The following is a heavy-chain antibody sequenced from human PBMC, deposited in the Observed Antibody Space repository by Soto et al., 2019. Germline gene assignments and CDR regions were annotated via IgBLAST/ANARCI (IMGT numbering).Heavy chain of an antibody. Sequence: EVQLLESGGGLVQPGGSLRLSCAASEFTFSSYAMGWVRQAPGKGLEWVSAISGSGGSTFYADSVKGRFTISRDNSKNTLYLQMNSLRAEDTAVYYCAKAGYCSSATCATRYYYMDVWGKRTTVTVSS. CDR2: ISGSGGST. CDR3: AKAGYCSSATCATRYYYMDV. D-gene: IGHD2-2*01. J-gene: IGHJ6*03. CDR1: EFTFSSYA. V-gene: IGHV3-23*01.